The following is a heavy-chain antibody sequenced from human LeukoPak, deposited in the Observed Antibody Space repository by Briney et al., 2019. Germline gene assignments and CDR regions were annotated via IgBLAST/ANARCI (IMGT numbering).Heavy chain of an antibody. CDR3: ASWDVVVPAADHY. Sequence: PGGSLRLSCAASGFTVSSNYMNWVRQAPGKGLEWVSYISSSSSTIYYADSVKGRFTISRDNAKNSLYLQMNSLRAEDTAVYYCASWDVVVPAADHYWGQGTLVTVSS. CDR2: ISSSSSTI. D-gene: IGHD2-2*01. V-gene: IGHV3-48*01. CDR1: GFTVSSNY. J-gene: IGHJ4*02.